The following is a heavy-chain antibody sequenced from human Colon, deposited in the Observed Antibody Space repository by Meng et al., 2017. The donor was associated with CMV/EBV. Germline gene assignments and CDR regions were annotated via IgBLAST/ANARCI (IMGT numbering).Heavy chain of an antibody. J-gene: IGHJ4*02. D-gene: IGHD2-21*01. CDR1: GLNVNVNY. CDR3: ARGNLGMIAIPLDS. V-gene: IGHV3-66*02. CDR2: MHSGGDA. Sequence: SCAASGLNVNVNYMTWVRQAPGKGLEWVSVMHSGGDAYYTDSVKGRFILSRDNSKNTVYLQMNNLTSEDTAVYYCARGNLGMIAIPLDSWGQGTLVTVSS.